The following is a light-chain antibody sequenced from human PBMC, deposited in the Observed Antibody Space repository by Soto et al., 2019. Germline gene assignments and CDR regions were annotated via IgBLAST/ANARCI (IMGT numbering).Light chain of an antibody. CDR3: CSYAGSSTFWV. CDR1: SSDVGAYNY. V-gene: IGLV2-23*01. J-gene: IGLJ3*02. Sequence: QSALTQPASVSGSPGQSITISCTGTSSDVGAYNYVSWYQHHPGKAPKLMIYEGSKRPSGVSNRFSGSKSGNTASLTISGLQAEDEADYYCCSYAGSSTFWVFGGGTKVTVL. CDR2: EGS.